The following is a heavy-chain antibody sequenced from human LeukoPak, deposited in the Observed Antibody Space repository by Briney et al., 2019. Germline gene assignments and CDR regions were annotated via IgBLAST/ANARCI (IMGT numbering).Heavy chain of an antibody. CDR2: IYYSGST. V-gene: IGHV4-30-4*01. CDR3: ARGNPRGGDSLDY. D-gene: IGHD2-21*02. J-gene: IGHJ4*02. Sequence: PSQTLSLTCTVSGGSISSGDYYWSWIRQPPGKGLEWIGYIYYSGSTYYNPSLKGRVTISVDTSKNQFSLKLSSVTAADTAVYHCARGNPRGGDSLDYWGQGTLVTVSS. CDR1: GGSISSGDYY.